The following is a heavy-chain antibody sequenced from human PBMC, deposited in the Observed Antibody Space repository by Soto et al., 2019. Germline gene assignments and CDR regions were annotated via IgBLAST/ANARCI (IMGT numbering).Heavy chain of an antibody. Sequence: WVRQMPGKGLEWMGFIYWNDDKRYSPSLKSRLTITKDTSKNQVVLTMTNMDPVDTATYYCAKSGSSGWYGWFDPWGQGTLVTVSS. J-gene: IGHJ5*02. D-gene: IGHD6-19*01. CDR2: IYWNDDK. CDR3: AKSGSSGWYGWFDP. V-gene: IGHV2-5*01.